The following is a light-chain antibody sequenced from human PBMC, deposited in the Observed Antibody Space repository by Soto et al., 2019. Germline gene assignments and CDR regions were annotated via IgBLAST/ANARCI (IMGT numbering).Light chain of an antibody. V-gene: IGLV1-40*01. Sequence: QSFLTQPPSVSGAPGQRVTISCPGSSSNIGAGTDVPWYRQLPGTAPKLLSYGDNYRPSGVPDRFSASKSGTSTSLTITGLQAEDEADYYCQSYDISLRGYVFGTWTKVTVL. CDR3: QSYDISLRGYV. CDR2: GDN. J-gene: IGLJ1*01. CDR1: SSNIGAGTD.